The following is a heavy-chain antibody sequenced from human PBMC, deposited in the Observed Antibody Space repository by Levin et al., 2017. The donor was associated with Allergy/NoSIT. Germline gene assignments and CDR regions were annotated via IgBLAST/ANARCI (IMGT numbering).Heavy chain of an antibody. J-gene: IGHJ4*02. D-gene: IGHD6-19*01. CDR1: GFTFGDYA. V-gene: IGHV3-49*03. CDR2: IRSKAYGGTT. Sequence: GGSLRLSCTASGFTFGDYAMSWFRQAPGKGLEWVGFIRSKAYGGTTEYAASVKGRFTISRDDSKSIAYLQMNSLKTEDTAVYYCTRTYSSGWSVGAGPDFDYWGQGTLVTVSS. CDR3: TRTYSSGWSVGAGPDFDY.